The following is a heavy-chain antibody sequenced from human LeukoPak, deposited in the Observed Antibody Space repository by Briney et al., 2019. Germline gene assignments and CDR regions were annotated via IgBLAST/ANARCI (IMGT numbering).Heavy chain of an antibody. V-gene: IGHV5-51*01. CDR3: ARLPLLMVRGVTNWFDP. J-gene: IGHJ5*02. Sequence: GESLKISCKGSGYRFTSYWIGWVRQMPGKGLEWMGIIYPGDSDTRYSPSFQGQVTISADKSISTAYLQWSSLKASDTAMYYCARLPLLMVRGVTNWFDPWGQGTLVTVSS. D-gene: IGHD3-10*01. CDR2: IYPGDSDT. CDR1: GYRFTSYW.